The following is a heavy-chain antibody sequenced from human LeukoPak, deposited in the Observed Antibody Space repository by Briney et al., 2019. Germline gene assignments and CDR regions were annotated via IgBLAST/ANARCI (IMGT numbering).Heavy chain of an antibody. CDR1: GFTFSSYA. CDR3: ARVDSGSYYSGRAYFDY. CDR2: ISYDGSNK. J-gene: IGHJ4*02. D-gene: IGHD1-26*01. Sequence: PGRSLRLSCAASGFTFSSYAMHWVRQAPGKGLEWVAVISYDGSNKYYADSVKGRFTISRDNSKNTLYLQMNSLRAEDTAVYYCARVDSGSYYSGRAYFDYWGQGTLVTVSS. V-gene: IGHV3-30*04.